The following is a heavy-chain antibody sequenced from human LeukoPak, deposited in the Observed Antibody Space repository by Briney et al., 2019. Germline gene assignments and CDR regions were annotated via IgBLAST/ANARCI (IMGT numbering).Heavy chain of an antibody. CDR2: IYYSGST. CDR1: GDSISSSSYY. V-gene: IGHV4-39*07. D-gene: IGHD5-18*01. J-gene: IGHJ4*02. CDR3: ARERYSYAYRDDY. Sequence: KSSETLSLTCTVSGDSISSSSYYWGWIRQPPGKGLEWIGSIYYSGSTYYNPSLKSRVTISVDTSKNQFSLKLSSVTAADTAVYHCARERYSYAYRDDYWGQGTLVTVSS.